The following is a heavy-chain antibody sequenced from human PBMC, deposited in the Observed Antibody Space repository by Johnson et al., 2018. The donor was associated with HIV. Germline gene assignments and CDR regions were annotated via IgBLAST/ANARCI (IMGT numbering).Heavy chain of an antibody. CDR1: GFTFSSYW. J-gene: IGHJ3*02. Sequence: VQLVESGGGLVQPGGSLRLSCAASGFTFSSYWMSWVRQAPGKGLEWVANIKQDGSEKYYADSVKGRFTISRDNSKDTLYLRMNSLRAEDTAVYYCTKGKIGGGSYSAPDAFDMWGQGTMVTVAS. D-gene: IGHD1-26*01. CDR3: TKGKIGGGSYSAPDAFDM. V-gene: IGHV3-7*05. CDR2: IKQDGSEK.